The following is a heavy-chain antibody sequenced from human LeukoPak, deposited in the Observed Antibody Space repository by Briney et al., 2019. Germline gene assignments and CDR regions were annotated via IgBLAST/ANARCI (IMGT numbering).Heavy chain of an antibody. D-gene: IGHD3-10*01. CDR1: GFTFSSYA. Sequence: GGSLRLSCAASGFTFSSYAMSWVRQAPGKGLEWVLAISGSGGSTYYADSVKGRFTISRDNSKNTLYLQMNSLRAEDTAVYYCAKDSGGGSGSYWVDYWGQGTLVTVSS. CDR3: AKDSGGGSGSYWVDY. V-gene: IGHV3-23*01. CDR2: ISGSGGST. J-gene: IGHJ4*02.